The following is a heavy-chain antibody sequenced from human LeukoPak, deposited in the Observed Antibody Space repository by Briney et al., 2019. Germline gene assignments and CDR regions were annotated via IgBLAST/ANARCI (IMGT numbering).Heavy chain of an antibody. J-gene: IGHJ4*02. CDR3: ARDWTSGLDY. CDR1: GFTFSNYW. CDR2: INQDGSEK. D-gene: IGHD6-19*01. V-gene: IGHV3-7*04. Sequence: GGSLRLSCAASGFTFSNYWINWVRQAPGEGLEWVAHINQDGSEKYYVDSVKGRFTVSRDNAKNSLYLQMNSLRVEDTAVYYCARDWTSGLDYWGQGNLVTVSS.